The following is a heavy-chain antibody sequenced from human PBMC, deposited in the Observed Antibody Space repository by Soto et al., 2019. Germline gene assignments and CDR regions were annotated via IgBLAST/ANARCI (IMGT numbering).Heavy chain of an antibody. CDR3: ATYDNLGATTMFDH. Sequence: QGRVTMTEDTSTDTAYMELSSLRSEDTAVYYCATYDNLGATTMFDHWGQGTLVTVS. J-gene: IGHJ5*02. V-gene: IGHV1-24*01. D-gene: IGHD1-26*01.